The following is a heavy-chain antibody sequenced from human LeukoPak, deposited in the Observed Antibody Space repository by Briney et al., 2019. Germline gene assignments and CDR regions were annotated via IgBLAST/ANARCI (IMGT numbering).Heavy chain of an antibody. Sequence: GGSLRLSCEVSGFIFSSYWMSWVRQAPGKGPEWVAHIKQDGSEKDYVDSVKGRFTISRDNGKNSLYLQMNSLRAEDTAVHYCGRGSRISDYWGQGTQVTVSS. D-gene: IGHD2-15*01. CDR1: GFIFSSYW. CDR2: IKQDGSEK. CDR3: GRGSRISDY. V-gene: IGHV3-7*01. J-gene: IGHJ4*02.